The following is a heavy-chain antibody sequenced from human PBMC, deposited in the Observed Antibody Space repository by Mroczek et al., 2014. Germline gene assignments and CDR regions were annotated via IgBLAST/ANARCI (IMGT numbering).Heavy chain of an antibody. J-gene: IGHJ4*02. CDR1: GFTFGDYA. CDR3: TRDTNPVGATNFDY. CDR2: IRSKAYGGTT. Sequence: VQLVQSGGGLVQPGRSLRLSCTASGFTFGDYAMSWFRQAPGKGLEWVGFIRSKAYGGTTEYAASVKGRFTISRDDSKSIAYLQMNSLKTEDTAVYYCTRDTNPVGATNFDYWGREPWSPSPQ. V-gene: IGHV3-49*03. D-gene: IGHD1-26*01.